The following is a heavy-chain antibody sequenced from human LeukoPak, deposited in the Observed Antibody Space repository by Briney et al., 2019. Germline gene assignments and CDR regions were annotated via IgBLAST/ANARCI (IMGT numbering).Heavy chain of an antibody. CDR3: AREVDDSSGYRYFDY. D-gene: IGHD3-22*01. Sequence: PSETLSLTCTVSGGSISSGDYYWSWIRQPLGKGLEWIGYIYYSGSTYYNPSLKSRVTISVDTSKNQFSLKLSSVTAADTAVYYCAREVDDSSGYRYFDYWGQGTLVTVSS. J-gene: IGHJ4*02. V-gene: IGHV4-30-4*01. CDR2: IYYSGST. CDR1: GGSISSGDYY.